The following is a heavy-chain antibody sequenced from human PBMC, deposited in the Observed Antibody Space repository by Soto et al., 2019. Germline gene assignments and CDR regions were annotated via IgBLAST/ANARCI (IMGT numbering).Heavy chain of an antibody. D-gene: IGHD6-13*01. CDR2: INPSGGST. V-gene: IGHV1-46*03. CDR1: GYTFTSYY. CDR3: ASGLAAAGTEQDYYYYYGMDV. Sequence: QVQLVQSGAEVKKPGASVKVSCKASGYTFTSYYMHWVRQAPGQGLEWMGIINPSGGSTSYAQKFQGRVTMTRDTSTSAGYMELSSLRSEDTAVYYCASGLAAAGTEQDYYYYYGMDVWGQGTTVTVSS. J-gene: IGHJ6*02.